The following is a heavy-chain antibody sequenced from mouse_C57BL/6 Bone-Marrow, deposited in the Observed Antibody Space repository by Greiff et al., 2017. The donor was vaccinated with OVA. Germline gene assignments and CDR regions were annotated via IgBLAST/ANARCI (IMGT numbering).Heavy chain of an antibody. V-gene: IGHV3-6*01. Sequence: VQLQQSGPGLVKPSQSLSLTCSVTGYSITSGYYWNWIRQFPGNKLEWMGYISYDGSNNYNPSLKNRISITRDTSKNQFFLKLNSVTTEDTATYYCARDPYYYGSYYFDYWGQGTTLTVSS. CDR1: GYSITSGYY. D-gene: IGHD1-1*01. CDR2: ISYDGSN. J-gene: IGHJ2*01. CDR3: ARDPYYYGSYYFDY.